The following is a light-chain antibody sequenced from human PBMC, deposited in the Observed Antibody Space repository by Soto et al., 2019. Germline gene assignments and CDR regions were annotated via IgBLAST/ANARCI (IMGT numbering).Light chain of an antibody. Sequence: EIVMTQSPATLSVSPGERATLSCRAGQSTSGNLAWYQQKPGQPPRLLIYGASTRVTGVPARISGSGSGTEFTLTISSLQSEDFAVYYCQQYNDWPRTFGQGTRVEIK. CDR2: GAS. J-gene: IGKJ1*01. CDR3: QQYNDWPRT. CDR1: QSTSGN. V-gene: IGKV3-15*01.